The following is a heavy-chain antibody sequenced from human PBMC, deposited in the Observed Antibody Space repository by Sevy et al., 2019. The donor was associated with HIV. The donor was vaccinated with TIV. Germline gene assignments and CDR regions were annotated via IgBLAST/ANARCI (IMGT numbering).Heavy chain of an antibody. V-gene: IGHV3-33*01. CDR3: ARDLEEWELQYLGY. J-gene: IGHJ4*02. Sequence: GGSLRLSCAASGFTFSNFGMHWARQAPGGGLEWVAIVYYDGKNAYYADSVKGRFSISRDNSKNILYLQMNSLRAEDTAVYYCARDLEEWELQYLGYWGQGTLVTVSS. D-gene: IGHD1-26*01. CDR2: VYYDGKNA. CDR1: GFTFSNFG.